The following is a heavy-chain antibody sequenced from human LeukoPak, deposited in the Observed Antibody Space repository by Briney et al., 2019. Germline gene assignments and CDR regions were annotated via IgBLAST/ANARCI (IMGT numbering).Heavy chain of an antibody. CDR2: ISAYNGNT. CDR3: ARDYKFSNGWNYFDY. Sequence: ASVKVSCKTSGFRFTSYGISWVRQAPGQGLEWMGWISAYNGNTNYAQKLQGRLTMTTDTSTSTAFLELRSLRSDDTAVYYCARDYKFSNGWNYFDYWGQGTLVTVSS. CDR1: GFRFTSYG. J-gene: IGHJ4*02. V-gene: IGHV1-18*01. D-gene: IGHD6-19*01.